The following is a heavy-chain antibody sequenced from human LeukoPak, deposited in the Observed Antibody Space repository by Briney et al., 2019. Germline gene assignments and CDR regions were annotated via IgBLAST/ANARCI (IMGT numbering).Heavy chain of an antibody. CDR2: IIPIFGTA. CDR1: GGTFSSYA. Sequence: SVKVSCKASGGTFSSYAISWVRQAPGQGLEWMGGIIPIFGTANYAQKFQGRVTITADESTSTAYMELSSLRSEDTAVYYCARDRPDYGDYDDPDYYFGYWGQGTLVTVSS. V-gene: IGHV1-69*13. CDR3: ARDRPDYGDYDDPDYYFGY. D-gene: IGHD4-17*01. J-gene: IGHJ4*02.